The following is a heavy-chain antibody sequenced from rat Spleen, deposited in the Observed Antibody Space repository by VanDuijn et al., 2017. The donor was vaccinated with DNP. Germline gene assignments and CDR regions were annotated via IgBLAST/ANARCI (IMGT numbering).Heavy chain of an antibody. D-gene: IGHD1-4*01. Sequence: EVQLQESGPGLVKPSQSLSLTCSVTGYSITSNYWGWIRKFPGNKMEWIGHISYSGSTYRGDSVKGRFTISRDNAKSTLYLQMNSLRSEDMATYYCARHVLPLRVWDYWGQGVMVTVSS. CDR1: GYSITSNY. J-gene: IGHJ2*01. V-gene: IGHV3-1*01. CDR3: ARHVLPLRVWDY. CDR2: ISYSGST.